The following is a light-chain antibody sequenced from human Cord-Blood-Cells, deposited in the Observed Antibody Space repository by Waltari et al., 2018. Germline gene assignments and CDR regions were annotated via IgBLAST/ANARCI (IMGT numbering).Light chain of an antibody. V-gene: IGLV6-57*01. J-gene: IGLJ3*02. CDR1: SGRIASNY. CDR3: QSYDSSNWV. Sequence: FMLTQPDSMSESPGQTVTISCTRSSGRIASNYVPWYQQRPGSSPTTVIYEDNQRPSGVPDRFSGSIDSSSNSASLTISGLKTEDEADYYCQSYDSSNWVFGGGTKLTVL. CDR2: EDN.